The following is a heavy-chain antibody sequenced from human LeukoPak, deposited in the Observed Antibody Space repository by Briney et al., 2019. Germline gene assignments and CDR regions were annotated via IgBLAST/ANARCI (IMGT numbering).Heavy chain of an antibody. D-gene: IGHD6-13*01. CDR2: IIPIFGTA. CDR3: VWVIAVAGPNFDY. CDR1: GGTFSSYA. Sequence: SVKVSCKASGGTFSSYAISWVRQAPGQGLEWMGGIIPIFGTANYAQKFQGRVTITADESTSTAYMELSSLRSEDTAVYYCVWVIAVAGPNFDYWGQGTLVTVSS. J-gene: IGHJ4*02. V-gene: IGHV1-69*13.